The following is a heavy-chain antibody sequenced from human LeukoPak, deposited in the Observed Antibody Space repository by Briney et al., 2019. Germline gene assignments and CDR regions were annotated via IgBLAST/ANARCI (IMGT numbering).Heavy chain of an antibody. D-gene: IGHD3-22*01. CDR1: GYSFTSYW. V-gene: IGHV5-51*01. Sequence: GESLKISCKGSGYSFTSYWIGWVSQMPGKGLEWMGIIYPGDSDTRYSPSFQGQVTISADKSISTAYLQWSSLKASDTAMYYCARHESYYYDSSGHNDYWGQGTLVTVSS. J-gene: IGHJ4*02. CDR3: ARHESYYYDSSGHNDY. CDR2: IYPGDSDT.